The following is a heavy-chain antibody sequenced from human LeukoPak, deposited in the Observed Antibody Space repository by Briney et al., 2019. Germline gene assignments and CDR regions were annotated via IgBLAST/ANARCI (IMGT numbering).Heavy chain of an antibody. CDR2: IYRSGST. V-gene: IGHV4-4*02. Sequence: SETLSLTCAVSGGSISSSNWWSWVRQPPGKGLEWIGEIYRSGSTNYNPSLKSRVTISIDKSQNQFSLKLSSVTAADTAVYYCARLGRYSYGPPDYWGQGTLVTVSS. J-gene: IGHJ4*02. CDR3: ARLGRYSYGPPDY. D-gene: IGHD5-18*01. CDR1: GGSISSSNW.